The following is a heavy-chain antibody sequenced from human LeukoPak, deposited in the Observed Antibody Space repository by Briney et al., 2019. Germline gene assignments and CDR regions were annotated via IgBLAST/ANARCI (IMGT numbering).Heavy chain of an antibody. CDR3: ARSDSSGHHSDY. Sequence: SETLSLTCAVYGGSFSGYYWSWIRQPPGKGLEWIGEINHSGSTNYNPSLKSRVTISVDTSKNQFSLKLSSVTAADTAVYYCARSDSSGHHSDYWGQGTLVTVSS. J-gene: IGHJ4*02. CDR1: GGSFSGYY. CDR2: INHSGST. V-gene: IGHV4-34*01. D-gene: IGHD3-22*01.